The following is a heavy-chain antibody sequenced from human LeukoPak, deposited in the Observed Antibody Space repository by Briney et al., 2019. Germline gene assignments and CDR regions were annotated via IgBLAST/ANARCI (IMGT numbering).Heavy chain of an antibody. D-gene: IGHD6-6*01. CDR1: GGSISSYY. CDR3: ATKVAARPDSPFDY. V-gene: IGHV4-59*12. J-gene: IGHJ4*02. CDR2: IYHSGST. Sequence: SETLSLTCTVSGGSISSYYWSWIRQPPGKGLEWIGYIYHSGSTYYNPSLKSRVTISVDRSKNQFSLKLSSVTAADTAVYYCATKVAARPDSPFDYWGQGTLVTVSS.